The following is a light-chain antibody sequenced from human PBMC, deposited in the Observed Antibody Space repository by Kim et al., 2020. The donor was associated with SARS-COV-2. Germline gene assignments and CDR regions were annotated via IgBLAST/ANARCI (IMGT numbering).Light chain of an antibody. CDR2: AAS. Sequence: DIQMTQSLSSLAASVGDRVTIACRASQSISTYLNWYQQKPGKAPKLLIYAASTLQTGVPSRFSGSGSGTEFTLTIGSLQPEDFATYYCQQSHTTPLLTFGGGTKVDIK. J-gene: IGKJ4*01. CDR3: QQSHTTPLLT. V-gene: IGKV1-39*01. CDR1: QSISTY.